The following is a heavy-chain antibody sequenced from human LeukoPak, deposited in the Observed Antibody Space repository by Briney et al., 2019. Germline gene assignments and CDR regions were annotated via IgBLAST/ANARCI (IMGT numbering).Heavy chain of an antibody. CDR2: IYYSGST. J-gene: IGHJ4*02. V-gene: IGHV4-59*01. Sequence: SETLSLTCTVSGGSISSYYWSWIRQPPGKGLGWIGYIYYSGSTNYNPSLKSRVTISVDTSKNQFSLKLSSVTAADTAVYYCARGAYYDFWSGYYQYYFDYWGQGTLVTVSS. CDR3: ARGAYYDFWSGYYQYYFDY. D-gene: IGHD3-3*01. CDR1: GGSISSYY.